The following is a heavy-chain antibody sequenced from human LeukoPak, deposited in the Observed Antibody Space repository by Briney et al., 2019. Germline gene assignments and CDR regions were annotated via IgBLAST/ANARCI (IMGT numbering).Heavy chain of an antibody. CDR2: ISGSGGST. V-gene: IGHV3-23*01. J-gene: IGHJ6*03. CDR3: AKSGPELPSYFYYYMDV. D-gene: IGHD1-7*01. Sequence: GGSWSFSCAAPGFTFSGYAMPGFRKPQGRGLEWASGISGSGGSTYYAESVKGRFTISRDNSKNTLYLQMNSLRAEDTAVYYCAKSGPELPSYFYYYMDVWGKGTTVTVSS. CDR1: GFTFSGYA.